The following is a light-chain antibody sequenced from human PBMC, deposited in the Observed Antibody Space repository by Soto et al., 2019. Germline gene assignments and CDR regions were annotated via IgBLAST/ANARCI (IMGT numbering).Light chain of an antibody. CDR2: DVS. Sequence: QSALTQPASVSGSPGQSITISCTGTSNDVGGYNYVSWYQQHPGKAPKLMIFDVSNRPSRVSNRFSGSKSGNTASLTISGLQAEDEADYYCSSYTASSSLLLFGGGTKLTVL. V-gene: IGLV2-14*01. CDR1: SNDVGGYNY. J-gene: IGLJ2*01. CDR3: SSYTASSSLLL.